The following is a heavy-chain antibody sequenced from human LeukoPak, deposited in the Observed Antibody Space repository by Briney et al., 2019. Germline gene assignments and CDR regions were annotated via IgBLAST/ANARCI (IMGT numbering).Heavy chain of an antibody. CDR1: GYSFTTFG. J-gene: IGHJ3*01. V-gene: IGHV1-18*01. Sequence: ASVKVSCKASGYSFTTFGITWVRQAPGQGLQWMGWTSPYEDYPRYAQEFQGRVTMTTETSTNTAYMELRSLTSDATAVHYGAKVDPSIIEGARGEAFDVWGQGTLVTVSS. CDR2: TSPYEDYP. D-gene: IGHD1-26*01. CDR3: AKVDPSIIEGARGEAFDV.